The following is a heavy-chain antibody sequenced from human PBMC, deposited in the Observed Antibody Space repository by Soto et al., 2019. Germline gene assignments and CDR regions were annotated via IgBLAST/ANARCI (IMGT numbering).Heavy chain of an antibody. Sequence: ASVKVSCKASGYTFTSYYMHWVRQAPGQGLEWMGIINPSGGSTSYAQKFQGRVTMTRDTSTSTVYMELSSLRSEDTAVYYCASTIIMTTVTTGLDYWGQGTLVTVSS. CDR2: INPSGGST. J-gene: IGHJ4*02. CDR3: ASTIIMTTVTTGLDY. D-gene: IGHD4-17*01. CDR1: GYTFTSYY. V-gene: IGHV1-46*03.